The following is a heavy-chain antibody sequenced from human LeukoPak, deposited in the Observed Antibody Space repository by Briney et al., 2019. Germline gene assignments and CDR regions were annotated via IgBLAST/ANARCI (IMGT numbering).Heavy chain of an antibody. CDR3: AGRPTGYSSGYIH. CDR2: ISGSAHKI. Sequence: PGGSLRLSCAASGFTFSGYPIHWVRQAPEKGLDWVSVISGSAHKIRYADSVKGRFTISRDNSENIVYLQMNNLRVEDTAVYYCAGRPTGYSSGYIHWGQGTLVTVSS. V-gene: IGHV3-23*01. CDR1: GFTFSGYP. J-gene: IGHJ4*02. D-gene: IGHD5-18*01.